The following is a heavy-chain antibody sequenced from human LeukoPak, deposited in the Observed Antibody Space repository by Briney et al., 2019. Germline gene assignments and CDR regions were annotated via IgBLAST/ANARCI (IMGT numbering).Heavy chain of an antibody. Sequence: GGSLRLSCAAPGFTFSSYGMNWVRQAPGKGLEWVSAISGSGGSTYYADSVKGRFTISRDNSKNTLYLQMNSLRAEDTAVYYCAKDPVWGFDYWGQGTLVTVSS. D-gene: IGHD3-16*01. V-gene: IGHV3-23*01. CDR3: AKDPVWGFDY. CDR2: ISGSGGST. J-gene: IGHJ4*02. CDR1: GFTFSSYG.